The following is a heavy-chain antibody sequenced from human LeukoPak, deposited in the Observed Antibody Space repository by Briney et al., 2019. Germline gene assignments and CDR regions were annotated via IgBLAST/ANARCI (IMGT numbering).Heavy chain of an antibody. CDR3: VRVYDSSGYYPHFDY. J-gene: IGHJ4*02. D-gene: IGHD3-22*01. CDR2: INPSGGST. Sequence: GASAKVSCKASGYTFTSYYMHWVRQAPGQGLEWMGIINPSGGSTSYAQKFQGRVTMTRDTSTSTVYMELSSLRSEDTAVYYCVRVYDSSGYYPHFDYWGQGTLVTVSS. CDR1: GYTFTSYY. V-gene: IGHV1-46*01.